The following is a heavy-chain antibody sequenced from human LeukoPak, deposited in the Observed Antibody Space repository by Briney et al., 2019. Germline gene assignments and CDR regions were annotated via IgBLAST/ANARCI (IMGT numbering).Heavy chain of an antibody. V-gene: IGHV3-7*01. J-gene: IGHJ4*01. CDR1: GFTFSRYW. CDR2: IKEDGSEK. CDR3: ATDRPTDM. Sequence: GGSLRLSCAASGFTFSRYWMSWVRQPPGKGLEWVANIKEDGSEKYYVDFVKGRFTISRDNTKNSLFLQMNSLRAEDTAVYYCATDRPTDMGGQGTLVIVSS.